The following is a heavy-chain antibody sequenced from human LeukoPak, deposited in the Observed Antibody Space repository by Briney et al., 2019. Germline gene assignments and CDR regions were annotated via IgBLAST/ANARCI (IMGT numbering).Heavy chain of an antibody. V-gene: IGHV3-48*01. Sequence: GGSLRLSCAASGFTFSSYSMNWVRQAPGKGLGWVSYISSSSSTIYYADSVKGRFTISRDNAKNSLYLQMNSLRAEDTAVYYCAVPTIAAAYDYWGQGTLVTVSS. D-gene: IGHD6-13*01. CDR2: ISSSSSTI. J-gene: IGHJ4*02. CDR1: GFTFSSYS. CDR3: AVPTIAAAYDY.